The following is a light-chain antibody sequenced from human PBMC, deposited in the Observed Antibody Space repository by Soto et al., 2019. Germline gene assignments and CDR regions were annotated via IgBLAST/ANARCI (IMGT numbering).Light chain of an antibody. V-gene: IGKV3-20*01. CDR2: GAS. CDR3: QQYGSSPG. J-gene: IGKJ4*01. Sequence: EVVLTQSPATLSLSPGERATFSCRASQSVSSGYLAWYQQRPGQAPRLLIYGASSRATGIPDRFSGSGSGTDFTLTISRLEPEDFAVYYCQQYGSSPGFGGGTKVEIK. CDR1: QSVSSGY.